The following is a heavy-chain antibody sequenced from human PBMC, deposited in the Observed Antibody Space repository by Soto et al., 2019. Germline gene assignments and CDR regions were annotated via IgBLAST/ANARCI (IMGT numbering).Heavy chain of an antibody. CDR3: AHRYGGNYYRWYFDS. D-gene: IGHD1-26*01. CDR1: GFSLSTSGAG. J-gene: IGHJ4*02. Sequence: QITLKASGPTLVKPTQTLTVTCTFSGFSLSTSGAGVGWIRQSPGTAPELLALISWKDEKRYNPGLKSRLTITKDTYKNQVVLTMTDVDPVDTATYFCAHRYGGNYYRWYFDSWGQGTLVTVYS. CDR2: ISWKDEK. V-gene: IGHV2-5*01.